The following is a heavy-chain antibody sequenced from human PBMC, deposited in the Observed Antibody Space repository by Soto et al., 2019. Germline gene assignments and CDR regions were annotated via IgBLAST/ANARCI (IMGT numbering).Heavy chain of an antibody. CDR3: ARVGDYVDYYFDY. D-gene: IGHD4-17*01. V-gene: IGHV1-2*04. CDR1: GHTFTGYY. J-gene: IGHJ4*02. Sequence: ASVKVSCKASGHTFTGYYMHWVRQAPGQGLEWMGWINPNSGGTNYAQKFQGWVTMTRDTSISTAYMELSRLRSDDTAVYYCARVGDYVDYYFDYWGQGTLVTVSS. CDR2: INPNSGGT.